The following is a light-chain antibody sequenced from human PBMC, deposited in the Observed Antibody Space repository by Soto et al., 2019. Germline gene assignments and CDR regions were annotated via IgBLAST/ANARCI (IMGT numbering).Light chain of an antibody. J-gene: IGKJ1*01. CDR2: GAS. CDR1: QSVSSN. Sequence: EIVMTQSPATLSVSPGERDTLSCRASQSVSSNLAWYQQKPGQAPRLLIYGASTRATGIPVRFSGSGSGTEFTLTISSLQSEDFAVYYCQQYNNWPPWTFGRGTKVEIK. CDR3: QQYNNWPPWT. V-gene: IGKV3-15*01.